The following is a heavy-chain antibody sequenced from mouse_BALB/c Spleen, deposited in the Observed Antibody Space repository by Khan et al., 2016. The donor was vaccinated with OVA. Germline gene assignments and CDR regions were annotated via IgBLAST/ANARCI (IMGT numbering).Heavy chain of an antibody. CDR2: ISYSDVT. CDR3: ARGNYYGYYFDY. J-gene: IGHJ2*01. Sequence: EVKLEVSGPGLVKPSQSLSLTCTVTGYSITSGYAWNWIRQFPGNKLEWMGYISYSDVTNYNPSLKSRISITRDTSKNQFFLQLNSVTTEDTATYYCARGNYYGYYFDYWGQGTTLTVSS. D-gene: IGHD1-1*01. V-gene: IGHV3-2*02. CDR1: GYSITSGYA.